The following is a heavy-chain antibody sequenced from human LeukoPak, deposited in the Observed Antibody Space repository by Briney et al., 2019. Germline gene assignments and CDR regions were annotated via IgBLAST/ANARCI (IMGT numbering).Heavy chain of an antibody. V-gene: IGHV3-53*01. Sequence: PGGSLRLSCAASGFADYRTWVRQAPGKGLEWVSVIYSGGSTYYAASVKGRFSVSRDNSKNTVYLQMNSLRAEDTAAYYCAGVSFSSGWYRDYWGQGTLVTVSS. CDR2: IYSGGST. D-gene: IGHD6-19*01. CDR1: GFADY. CDR3: AGVSFSSGWYRDY. J-gene: IGHJ4*02.